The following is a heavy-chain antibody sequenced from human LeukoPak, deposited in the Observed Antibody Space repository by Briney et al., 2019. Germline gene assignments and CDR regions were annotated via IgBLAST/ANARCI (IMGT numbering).Heavy chain of an antibody. CDR2: INPNSGGT. V-gene: IGHV1-2*06. J-gene: IGHJ4*02. Sequence: GASVKVSCKASGYTLTGYYMHWVRQAPGQGLEWMGRINPNSGGTNYAQKFQGRVTMTGDTSISTAYMELSRLRSDDTAVYYCARNYKSSWYPIPFDYWGQGTLVTVSS. CDR1: GYTLTGYY. CDR3: ARNYKSSWYPIPFDY. D-gene: IGHD6-13*01.